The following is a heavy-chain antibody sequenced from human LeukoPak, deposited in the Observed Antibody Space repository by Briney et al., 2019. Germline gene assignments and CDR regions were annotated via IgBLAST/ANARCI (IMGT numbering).Heavy chain of an antibody. CDR1: GYTFTSYG. D-gene: IGHD6-13*01. J-gene: IGHJ4*02. Sequence: SVKVSCKASGYTFTSYGISWVRQAPGQGLEWMGGIIPIFGTANYAQKFQGRVTITADKSTSTAYMELSSLRSEDTAVYYCARDVRGIAAAGFDYWGQGTLVTVSS. CDR3: ARDVRGIAAAGFDY. V-gene: IGHV1-69*06. CDR2: IIPIFGTA.